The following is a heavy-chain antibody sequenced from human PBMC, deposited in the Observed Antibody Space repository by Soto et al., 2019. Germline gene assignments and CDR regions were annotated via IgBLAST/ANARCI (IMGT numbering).Heavy chain of an antibody. V-gene: IGHV6-1*01. Sequence: SQTLSLTCAISGDSVSSNSAAWNWVRHSPSRGLEWLGRTYYRSKWYNDYAVSVKSRITIDPDTSKNQFSLQLNSVTPDDTAVYYCARAVAATANAFVSWGQGTVVTVSS. CDR2: TYYRSKWYN. CDR3: ARAVAATANAFVS. J-gene: IGHJ3*02. CDR1: GDSVSSNSAA. D-gene: IGHD6-19*01.